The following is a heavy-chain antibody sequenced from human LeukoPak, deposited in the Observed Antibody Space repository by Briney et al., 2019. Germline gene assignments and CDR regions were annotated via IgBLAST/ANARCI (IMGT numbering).Heavy chain of an antibody. J-gene: IGHJ4*02. V-gene: IGHV3-7*01. D-gene: IGHD3-10*01. CDR2: IKEDGSER. CDR1: GFTFSNYW. CDR3: ARGYRRGLWFGEPYDY. Sequence: GGSLRLSCAASGFTFSNYWMSWVRQAPGKGLEWVANIKEDGSERYYVDSVKGRFTISRDNAKNSLYLQMNSLRAEDTAVYYCARGYRRGLWFGEPYDYWGQGTLVTVSS.